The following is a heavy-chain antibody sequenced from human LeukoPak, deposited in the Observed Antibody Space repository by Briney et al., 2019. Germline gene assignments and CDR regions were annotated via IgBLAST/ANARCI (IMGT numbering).Heavy chain of an antibody. CDR2: ISAYNGNT. J-gene: IGHJ4*02. CDR3: ARDDRYSSSDYPAPDY. D-gene: IGHD3-22*01. V-gene: IGHV1-18*01. Sequence: ASVKVSCKASGYTFTSYGISWVRQAPGQRLEWMGWISAYNGNTNYAQKLQGRVTMTTDTSTSTAYMELRSLRSDDTAVYYCARDDRYSSSDYPAPDYWGQGTLVTVSS. CDR1: GYTFTSYG.